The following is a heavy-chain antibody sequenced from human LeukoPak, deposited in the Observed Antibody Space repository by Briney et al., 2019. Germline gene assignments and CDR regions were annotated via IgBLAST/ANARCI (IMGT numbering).Heavy chain of an antibody. CDR1: GFTVSSNY. V-gene: IGHV3-53*01. CDR2: ICNGGST. Sequence: GWSLRLSCAASGFTVSSNYMSWVRQAPGKGLEWVSVICNGGSTYYADSVKGRFTISRDNSKNTLYLQMNSLRAEDTAVYYCARDRSTYYYGSGLKGYYGMDVWGQGTTVTVSS. J-gene: IGHJ6*02. CDR3: ARDRSTYYYGSGLKGYYGMDV. D-gene: IGHD3-10*01.